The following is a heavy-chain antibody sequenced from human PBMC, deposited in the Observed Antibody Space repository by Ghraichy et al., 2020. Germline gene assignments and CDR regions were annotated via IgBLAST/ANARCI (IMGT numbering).Heavy chain of an antibody. J-gene: IGHJ4*02. CDR2: ISSSSSTI. CDR1: GFTFSSYS. V-gene: IGHV3-48*02. D-gene: IGHD3-9*01. CDR3: AREGLRYDILTGYYPDNRDNVAPFDY. Sequence: GGSLRLSCAASGFTFSSYSMNWVRQAPGKGLEWVSYISSSSSTIYYADSVKGRFTISRDNAKNSLYLQMNSLRDEDTAVYYCAREGLRYDILTGYYPDNRDNVAPFDYWGQGTLVTVSS.